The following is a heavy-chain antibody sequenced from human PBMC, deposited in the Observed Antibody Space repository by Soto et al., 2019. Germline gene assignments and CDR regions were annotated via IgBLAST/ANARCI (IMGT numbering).Heavy chain of an antibody. D-gene: IGHD2-2*01. Sequence: GGCLRLSCAASGFTFSNAWMSWVRQAPGKGLEWVGRIRSKTDGGTTDYAAPVKGRFTISRDDSKNTLYLQMNSLKTEDTALYYCTTDLGGYCSSTTYCTPNLHSWFDPWGQGTLVTVSS. V-gene: IGHV3-15*01. CDR2: IRSKTDGGTT. J-gene: IGHJ5*02. CDR3: TTDLGGYCSSTTYCTPNLHSWFDP. CDR1: GFTFSNAW.